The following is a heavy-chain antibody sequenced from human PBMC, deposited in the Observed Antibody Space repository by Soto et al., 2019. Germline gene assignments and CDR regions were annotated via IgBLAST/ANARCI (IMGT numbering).Heavy chain of an antibody. D-gene: IGHD5-18*01. V-gene: IGHV4-38-2*02. CDR2: IYHGGST. J-gene: IGHJ5*02. Sequence: WETLSLTCAVSGYSISSGYYWGWLRQPPGKGLEWIGSIYHGGSTYYNPSLNSRVTLSIDMTNNHVSLILNSVTAADTAVYYCARDQQMAGYSYGSWFDPWGQGTLVTVSS. CDR3: ARDQQMAGYSYGSWFDP. CDR1: GYSISSGYY.